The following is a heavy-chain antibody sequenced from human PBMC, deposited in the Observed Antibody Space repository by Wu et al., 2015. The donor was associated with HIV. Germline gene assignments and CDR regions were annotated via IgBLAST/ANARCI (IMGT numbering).Heavy chain of an antibody. Sequence: QVKLVQSGAEVKKPGASVKVSCKTSGYTFSGYYLHWVRLAPGQGLEWMGWINPKSGGTRYAQKFQGRVTMTRDTSVTTVHMELTRPRYDDTAMYYCAGRQKYISGNVGDFDFWGQGTMIIVSS. D-gene: IGHD5-12*01. J-gene: IGHJ4*02. CDR2: INPKSGGT. V-gene: IGHV1-2*02. CDR1: GYTFSGYY. CDR3: AGRQKYISGNVGDFDF.